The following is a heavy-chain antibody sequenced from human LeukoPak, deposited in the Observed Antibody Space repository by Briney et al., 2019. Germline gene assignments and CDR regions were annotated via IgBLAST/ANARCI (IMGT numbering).Heavy chain of an antibody. D-gene: IGHD6-13*01. V-gene: IGHV3-30*18. J-gene: IGHJ4*02. CDR2: ISYDGSNK. Sequence: AGGSLRLSCAASGFTFSTYGMHWVRQAPGKGLEWVAVISYDGSNKYYADSVKGRFTISRDNSKNTLYLQMNSLRAEDTAVYYCAKSGTRSSWSPRVKTYLDYWGQGTLVTVSS. CDR3: AKSGTRSSWSPRVKTYLDY. CDR1: GFTFSTYG.